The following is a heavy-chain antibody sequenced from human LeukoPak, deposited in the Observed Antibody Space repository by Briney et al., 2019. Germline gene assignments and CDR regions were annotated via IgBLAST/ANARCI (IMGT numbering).Heavy chain of an antibody. D-gene: IGHD3-16*02. V-gene: IGHV3-53*01. CDR3: AREGLHLSPQHYYFDY. Sequence: PGGSLRLSCAASGFTVSSNYMSWVRQAPGKGLEWVSVIYSGGSTYYADSVKCRFTISRDNSKNTLFLQMNSLRAEDTAVYYCAREGLHLSPQHYYFDYWGQGTLVTVSS. J-gene: IGHJ4*02. CDR1: GFTVSSNY. CDR2: IYSGGST.